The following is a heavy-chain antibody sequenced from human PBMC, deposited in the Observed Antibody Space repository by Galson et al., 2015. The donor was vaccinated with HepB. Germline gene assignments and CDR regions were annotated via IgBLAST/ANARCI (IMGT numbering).Heavy chain of an antibody. J-gene: IGHJ6*02. V-gene: IGHV4-59*08. CDR1: GRSISSYY. CDR3: ASTYYYGAGSCPPWLGVSRSDEYVMDV. CDR2: IYYSGST. Sequence: ETLSLTCTVSGRSISSYYWSWTRQPPGKGLEWFGNIYYSGSTNYNPSLKSRVTISVDTSKNQFSLKLSSVTAADAAVYYCASTYYYGAGSCPPWLGVSRSDEYVMDVWCQGTTVTVSS. D-gene: IGHD3-10*01.